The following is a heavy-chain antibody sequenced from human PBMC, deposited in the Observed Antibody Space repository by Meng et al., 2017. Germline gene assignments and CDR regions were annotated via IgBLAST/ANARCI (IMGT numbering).Heavy chain of an antibody. D-gene: IGHD3-16*02. CDR1: GYTFTSYY. CDR2: INPSGGST. Sequence: ASVKVSCKASGYTFTSYYMHWVRQAPGQGLEWMGIINPSGGSTSYAQKFQGRVTMTRDTSTSTVYMELSRLRSDDTAVYYCARDPRPLRLGELSPIDYWGQGTLVTVSS. V-gene: IGHV1-46*01. J-gene: IGHJ4*02. CDR3: ARDPRPLRLGELSPIDY.